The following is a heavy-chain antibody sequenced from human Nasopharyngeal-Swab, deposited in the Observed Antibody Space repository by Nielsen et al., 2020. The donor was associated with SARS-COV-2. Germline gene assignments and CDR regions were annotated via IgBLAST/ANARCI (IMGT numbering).Heavy chain of an antibody. Sequence: GESLKISCTASGFTFGDYAMSWVRQAPGKGLEWVGFIRSKAYGGTTEYAASVKGRFTISRDDSKSIAYLQMNSLKTEDTAVYYRTGALWFGELLRFDYWGQGTLVTVSS. CDR1: GFTFGDYA. CDR2: IRSKAYGGTT. J-gene: IGHJ4*02. CDR3: TGALWFGELLRFDY. V-gene: IGHV3-49*04. D-gene: IGHD3-10*01.